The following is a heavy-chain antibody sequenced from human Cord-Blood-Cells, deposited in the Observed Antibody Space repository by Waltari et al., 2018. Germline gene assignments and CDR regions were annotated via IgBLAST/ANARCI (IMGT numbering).Heavy chain of an antibody. CDR2: INHSGST. CDR1: GGSFSGYY. CDR3: ARGWTGTYAFDI. Sequence: QVQLQQWGAGLLKPSETLSLTCAVYGGSFSGYYWSWIRQPPGKGLEWIGEINHSGSTNHNPSLKSRVTISVDTSKNQFSLKLSSVTAADTAVYYCARGWTGTYAFDIWGQGTMVTDSS. V-gene: IGHV4-34*01. D-gene: IGHD1-7*01. J-gene: IGHJ3*02.